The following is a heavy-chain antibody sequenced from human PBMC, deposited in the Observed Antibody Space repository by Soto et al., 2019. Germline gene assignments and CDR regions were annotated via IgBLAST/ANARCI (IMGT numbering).Heavy chain of an antibody. J-gene: IGHJ5*02. CDR2: IYYSGIT. CDR3: ARVYDFWSGYYWFDP. CDR1: GGSISSYY. Sequence: SETLSLTCTVSGGSISSYYWSWIRQPPGKGLEWIGYIYYSGITDYNPSLKSRVTISVDTSKKQFSLKLSSVTAADTAVYYCARVYDFWSGYYWFDPWGQGTLVTVSS. D-gene: IGHD3-3*01. V-gene: IGHV4-59*01.